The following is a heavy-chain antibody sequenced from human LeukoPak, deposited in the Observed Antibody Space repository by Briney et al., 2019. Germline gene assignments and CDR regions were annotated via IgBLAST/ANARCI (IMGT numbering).Heavy chain of an antibody. Sequence: ASVKVSCKASGYTFTSYGISWVRQAPGQGLEWMGWISAYNGNTNYAQKLQGRVTMTTETSTSTAYMELRSLRSDDTAVYYCARSRVRGVAATRDAFDIWGQGTMVTVSS. V-gene: IGHV1-18*01. CDR1: GYTFTSYG. CDR2: ISAYNGNT. D-gene: IGHD2-15*01. CDR3: ARSRVRGVAATRDAFDI. J-gene: IGHJ3*02.